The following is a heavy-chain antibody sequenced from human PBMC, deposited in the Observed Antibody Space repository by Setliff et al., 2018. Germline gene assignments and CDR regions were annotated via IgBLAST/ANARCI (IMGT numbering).Heavy chain of an antibody. Sequence: PSETLSLTCTVSGGSISRYYWSWIRQPPGKGLEWIAYIHPSGSTSYNPSLKGRVTISVDTSKNQFSLKLTSVTAADTAVYYCARVDYGSGSYPSDWGQGALVTVSS. J-gene: IGHJ4*02. CDR1: GGSISRYY. V-gene: IGHV4-4*08. D-gene: IGHD3-10*01. CDR3: ARVDYGSGSYPSD. CDR2: IHPSGST.